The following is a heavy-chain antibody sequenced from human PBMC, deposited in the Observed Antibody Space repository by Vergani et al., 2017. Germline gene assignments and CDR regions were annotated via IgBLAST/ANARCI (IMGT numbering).Heavy chain of an antibody. Sequence: QVKLQESGPGLVKPSETLSLTCTVSGASVNSYYWSWIRQPPGKGLEWIGEINHSGSTNYNPSLKSRVTISVDTSKNQFSLKLSSVTAADTAVYYCARVGRDYGVPTADYFDYWGQGTLVTVSS. CDR1: GASVNSYY. D-gene: IGHD4-17*01. V-gene: IGHV4-34*01. CDR3: ARVGRDYGVPTADYFDY. J-gene: IGHJ4*02. CDR2: INHSGST.